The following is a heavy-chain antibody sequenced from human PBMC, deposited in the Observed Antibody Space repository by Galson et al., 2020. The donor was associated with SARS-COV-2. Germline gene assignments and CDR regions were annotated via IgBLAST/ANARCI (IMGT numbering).Heavy chain of an antibody. CDR1: GFTFSSYG. Sequence: GGSLRLSCAASGFTFSSYGMHWVRQAPVKGLEWVAVIWYDGSNKYYADSVKGRFTISRDNSKNTLYLQMNSLRAEDTAVYYCAKGAHQFDYWGQGTLVAVSA. V-gene: IGHV3-33*06. CDR3: AKGAHQFDY. J-gene: IGHJ4*02. CDR2: IWYDGSNK.